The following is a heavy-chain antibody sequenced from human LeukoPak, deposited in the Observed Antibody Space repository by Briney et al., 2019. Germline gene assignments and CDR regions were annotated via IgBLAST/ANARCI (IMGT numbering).Heavy chain of an antibody. Sequence: GGSLRLSCAASGFTFSSYVMSWVRQAPGKGLEWVSGISGSGESRYYADSVKGRFTISRDNSKNSLYLEMNSLRAEDTAVYYCAKVPLGVAAFYFDYWGQGTLVTVSS. CDR3: AKVPLGVAAFYFDY. CDR1: GFTFSSYV. J-gene: IGHJ4*02. V-gene: IGHV3-23*01. D-gene: IGHD6-19*01. CDR2: ISGSGESR.